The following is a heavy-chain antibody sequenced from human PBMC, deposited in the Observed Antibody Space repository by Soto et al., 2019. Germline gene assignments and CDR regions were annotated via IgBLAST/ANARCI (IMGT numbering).Heavy chain of an antibody. Sequence: SETLSLTCAVYGGSFSGYYWSWIRQPPGKGLEWIGEINHSGSTNYNPSLKSRVTISVDTSKNQFSLKLSSVTAADTAVYYCARGLSVRQWLARGIQNWFDPWGQGSLVTVS. CDR2: INHSGST. D-gene: IGHD6-19*01. CDR3: ARGLSVRQWLARGIQNWFDP. J-gene: IGHJ5*02. V-gene: IGHV4-34*01. CDR1: GGSFSGYY.